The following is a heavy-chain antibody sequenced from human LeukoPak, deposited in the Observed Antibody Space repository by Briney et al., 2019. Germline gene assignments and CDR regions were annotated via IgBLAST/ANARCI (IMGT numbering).Heavy chain of an antibody. CDR3: AKITGVLRFLDGAFDI. D-gene: IGHD3-3*01. CDR1: GFTFSSYA. CDR2: ISGSGGST. J-gene: IGHJ3*02. V-gene: IGHV3-23*01. Sequence: TGGSLRLSCAASGFTFSSYAMSWVRQAPGKGLEWVSAISGSGGSTYYADSVKGRFTISRDNSKNTLYLQMNSLRAEDTAVYYCAKITGVLRFLDGAFDIWGQGTMVTVSS.